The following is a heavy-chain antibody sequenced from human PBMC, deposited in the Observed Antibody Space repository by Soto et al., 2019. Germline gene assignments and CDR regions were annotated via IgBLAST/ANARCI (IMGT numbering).Heavy chain of an antibody. D-gene: IGHD4-17*01. J-gene: IGHJ4*02. CDR1: GYTLTELS. CDR2: FDPEDGET. V-gene: IGHV1-24*01. Sequence: ASVKVSCKVSGYTLTELSMHWVRQAPGKGLEWMGGFDPEDGETIYAQKFQSRVTMTEDTSTDTAYMELSSLRSEDTAVYYCATDLSNDYGDFSPLGYFDYWGQGTLVTVSS. CDR3: ATDLSNDYGDFSPLGYFDY.